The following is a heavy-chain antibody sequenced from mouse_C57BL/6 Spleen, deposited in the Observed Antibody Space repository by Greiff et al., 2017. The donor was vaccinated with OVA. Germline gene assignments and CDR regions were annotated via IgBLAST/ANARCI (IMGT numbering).Heavy chain of an antibody. D-gene: IGHD2-2*01. J-gene: IGHJ1*03. CDR3: ANYGYDWYFDV. Sequence: EVQLQQSGPGLVKPSQSLSLTCSVTGYSITSGYYWNLIRQLPGNKLEWMGIISYDGSNNYNPSFKNRISITRNTSNNQVFLKLNSVTTEDAATYYCANYGYDWYFDVWGTGTTVTVSS. V-gene: IGHV3-6*01. CDR2: ISYDGSN. CDR1: GYSITSGYY.